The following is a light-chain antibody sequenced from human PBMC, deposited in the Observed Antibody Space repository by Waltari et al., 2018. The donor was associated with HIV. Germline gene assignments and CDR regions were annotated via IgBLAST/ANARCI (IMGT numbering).Light chain of an antibody. CDR2: SNK. J-gene: IGLJ3*02. CDR1: RSNIGSNY. V-gene: IGLV1-47*02. CDR3: AAWDDSLSGLV. Sequence: QSVLTQPPSASGTPGQRVTISCSGSRSNIGSNYGYWYQQLPGTAPKLLIYSNKQRPSGVPDRFSGSKSGTSASLAISGLRSEDEADYYCAAWDDSLSGLVFGGGTKVTVL.